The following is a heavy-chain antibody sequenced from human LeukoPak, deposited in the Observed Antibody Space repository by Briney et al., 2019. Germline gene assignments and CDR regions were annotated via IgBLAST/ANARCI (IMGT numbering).Heavy chain of an antibody. V-gene: IGHV3-23*01. CDR2: ISGSGSST. Sequence: PGGSLRLSCAASGFTFSSYVMTWVRQAPGKGLEWVSSISGSGSSTYYADSVKGRFTISRDNSKNTLYLQMNSLRAEDTAVYYCARESGSSGWSPNFQHWGQGTLVTVSS. CDR3: ARESGSSGWSPNFQH. J-gene: IGHJ1*01. D-gene: IGHD6-19*01. CDR1: GFTFSSYV.